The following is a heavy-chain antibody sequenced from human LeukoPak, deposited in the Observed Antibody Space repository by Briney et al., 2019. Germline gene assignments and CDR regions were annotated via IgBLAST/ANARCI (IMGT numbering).Heavy chain of an antibody. CDR3: ARLGYTYGPIDY. D-gene: IGHD5-18*01. V-gene: IGHV4-59*08. J-gene: IGHJ4*02. CDR2: IYNTGST. CDR1: GDSISTYY. Sequence: PSETLSLTCTVSGDSISTYYWTWIRQPPGKGLEWNGYIYNTGSTNYNPSLKSRVTMSVDTSKIQFSLKLSSVTAADTAVYYCARLGYTYGPIDYWGQGTLVTVSS.